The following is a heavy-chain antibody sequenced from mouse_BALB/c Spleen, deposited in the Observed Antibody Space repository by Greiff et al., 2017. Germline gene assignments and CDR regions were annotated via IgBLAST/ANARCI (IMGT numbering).Heavy chain of an antibody. J-gene: IGHJ1*01. V-gene: IGHV1-9*01. CDR3: ARVRGKNDWYFDV. CDR2: ILPGSGST. Sequence: QVQLQQSGAELMKPGASVKISCKATGYTFSSYWIEWVKQRPGHGLEWIGEILPGSGSTNYNEKFKGKATFTADTSSNTAYMQLSSLTSEDSAVYYCARVRGKNDWYFDVWGAGTTVTVSS. CDR1: GYTFSSYW.